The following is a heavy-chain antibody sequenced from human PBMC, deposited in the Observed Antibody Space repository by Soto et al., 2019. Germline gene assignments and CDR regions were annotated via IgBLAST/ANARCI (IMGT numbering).Heavy chain of an antibody. J-gene: IGHJ4*02. CDR3: ARDYRDSSGYYPSGLLWY. V-gene: IGHV3-43*01. D-gene: IGHD3-22*01. CDR2: ISWDGGST. Sequence: QTGGSLRLSCAASGFTFDDYTMHWVRQAPGKGLEWVSLISWDGGSTYYADSVKGRFTISRDNSKNSLYLQMNSLRTEDTALYYCARDYRDSSGYYPSGLLWYWGQGTLVTVSS. CDR1: GFTFDDYT.